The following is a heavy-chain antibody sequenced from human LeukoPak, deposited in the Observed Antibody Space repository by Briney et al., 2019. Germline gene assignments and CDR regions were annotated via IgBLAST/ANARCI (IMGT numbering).Heavy chain of an antibody. J-gene: IGHJ4*02. Sequence: GGSLRLSCAASGFTFSNYAMSWVRQAPGKGLEWVSAISGSSSTYSADSVKGRFTISRDNSKKTLYLQMNSLRAEDTAVYYCAKSVIAAAVRGGYFDYWGRGPLVTVSS. CDR3: AKSVIAAAVRGGYFDY. CDR2: ISGSSST. CDR1: GFTFSNYA. V-gene: IGHV3-23*01. D-gene: IGHD6-13*01.